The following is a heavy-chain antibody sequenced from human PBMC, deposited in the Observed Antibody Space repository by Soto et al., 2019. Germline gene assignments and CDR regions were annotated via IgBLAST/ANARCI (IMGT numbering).Heavy chain of an antibody. D-gene: IGHD4-4*01. CDR1: GGTFDRHT. J-gene: IGHJ6*02. CDR2: IIPIFSTP. CDR3: ARGGLQAQGVQYNHYAMDV. Sequence: SVKVSCKASGGTFDRHTINWVRQAPGQGLEWMGGIIPIFSTPKYAQKFQGRVMLTADKSTSTAYMELSSLRYEDTAVYYCARGGLQAQGVQYNHYAMDVWGQGXTVTVYS. V-gene: IGHV1-69*06.